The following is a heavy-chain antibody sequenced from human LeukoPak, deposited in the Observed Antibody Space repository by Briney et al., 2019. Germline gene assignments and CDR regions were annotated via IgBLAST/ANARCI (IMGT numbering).Heavy chain of an antibody. Sequence: ASXXVSCKASGYTFTSYYMHWVRQAPGQVLEWIVIINPSGAPTSYAHTFPRSVTITRDTSTSTVYMELSTLRSEDTAVYYCASPSPESDYWGQGTLVTVSS. D-gene: IGHD1-14*01. J-gene: IGHJ4*02. CDR3: ASPSPESDY. CDR1: GYTFTSYY. V-gene: IGHV1-46*01. CDR2: INPSGAPT.